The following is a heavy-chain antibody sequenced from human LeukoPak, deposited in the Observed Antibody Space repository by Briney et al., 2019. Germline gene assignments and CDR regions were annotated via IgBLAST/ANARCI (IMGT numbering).Heavy chain of an antibody. V-gene: IGHV5-51*01. Sequence: GESLKISCKGSGYGFTSYWIGWVRQMPGKGLEWMGIIYPGDSDTRYSPSFQGQVTISADKSISTAYLQWSSLKASDTAMYYCARGSLPQYCSGGSCYSRRYNWFDPWGQGTLVTVSS. J-gene: IGHJ5*02. D-gene: IGHD2-15*01. CDR1: GYGFTSYW. CDR3: ARGSLPQYCSGGSCYSRRYNWFDP. CDR2: IYPGDSDT.